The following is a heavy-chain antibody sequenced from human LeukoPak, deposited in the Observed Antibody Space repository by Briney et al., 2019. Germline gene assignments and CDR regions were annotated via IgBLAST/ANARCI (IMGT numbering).Heavy chain of an antibody. CDR3: TTVFSGGISDY. CDR2: IKSKTDAGTT. CDR1: GFTFSNAW. D-gene: IGHD1-14*01. J-gene: IGHJ4*02. V-gene: IGHV3-15*01. Sequence: PGGSLRLSCAASGFTFSNAWMSWVRQAPGKGREWVGRIKSKTDAGTTHYAAPVKCRFTISRDDSKNTLYLQMNSLKTEDTAVYYCTTVFSGGISDYWGQGTLFTVSS.